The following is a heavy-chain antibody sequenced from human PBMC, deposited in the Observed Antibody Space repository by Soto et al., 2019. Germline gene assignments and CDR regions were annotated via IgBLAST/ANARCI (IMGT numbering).Heavy chain of an antibody. V-gene: IGHV3-7*01. CDR3: ARDGDGYPA. J-gene: IGHJ5*02. D-gene: IGHD1-1*01. Sequence: EVQLVESGGGLVQPGGSLTLSCAASGFTFSRNWMSWVRQAPGKGLEWVANIKEDGSAKYYADAVEGRFTLSRDNVENSLYLQMNSLRAEDTAVYYCARDGDGYPAWGQGTLVTVSS. CDR2: IKEDGSAK. CDR1: GFTFSRNW.